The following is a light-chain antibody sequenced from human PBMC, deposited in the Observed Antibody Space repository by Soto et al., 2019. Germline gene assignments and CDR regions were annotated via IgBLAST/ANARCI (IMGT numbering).Light chain of an antibody. CDR3: QQYGSSPLT. V-gene: IGKV3-20*01. J-gene: IGKJ4*01. CDR2: GAS. Sequence: EFVLTQSPGTLSLSPGERATLSCRASQSVSSSYLAWYQHKPGQAPRVLIYGASSRATGIPDRFSGSGSGTDFTLTISRLEPEDFAVYFCQQYGSSPLTFGGGTKVEIK. CDR1: QSVSSSY.